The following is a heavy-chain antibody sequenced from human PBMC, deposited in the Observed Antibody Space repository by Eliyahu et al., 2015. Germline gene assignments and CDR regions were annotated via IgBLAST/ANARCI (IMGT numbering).Heavy chain of an antibody. Sequence: EVQLVESGGGLLQPGGXLXLSCAAXGFSXNPYAMGWXRPGPGKGLEWVSAISASGGSTYHADSVKGRFTISRDNSKNTLYLQMNSLRAEDTAVYYCAKSSVAGPYYYYFCLDVWGKGTTVTVSS. CDR2: ISASGGST. CDR1: GFSXNPYA. J-gene: IGHJ6*03. V-gene: IGHV3-23*04. CDR3: AKSSVAGPYYYYFCLDV. D-gene: IGHD6-19*01.